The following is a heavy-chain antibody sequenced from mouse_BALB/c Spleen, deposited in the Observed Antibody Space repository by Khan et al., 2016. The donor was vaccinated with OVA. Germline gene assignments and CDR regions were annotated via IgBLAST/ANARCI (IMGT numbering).Heavy chain of an antibody. D-gene: IGHD1-1*01. V-gene: IGHV2-2*01. CDR3: ARNSDMYYFTY. CDR1: GFSLTTYG. J-gene: IGHJ3*01. CDR2: IWRGGST. Sequence: QVQLQQSGPGLVQPSQSLSITCTVSGFSLTTYGVHWVRQSPGKSLEWLGVIWRGGSTEYNAPFISRLSISKDNSKSQVFFKMNSLQADDTAMYYCARNSDMYYFTYWRQGTLVTVSA.